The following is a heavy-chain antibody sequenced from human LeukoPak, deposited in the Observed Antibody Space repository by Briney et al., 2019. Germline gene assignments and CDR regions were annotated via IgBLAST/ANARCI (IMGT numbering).Heavy chain of an antibody. D-gene: IGHD6-25*01. CDR3: AIGSPYYYYGMDV. V-gene: IGHV3-74*01. CDR1: GLTFSSHW. J-gene: IGHJ6*02. CDR2: ITNDGSST. Sequence: GGSLRLSCAASGLTFSSHWMHWVRQAPGKGLVWVSRITNDGSSTTYADSVKGRFTISRDNSKNTLYLQMNSLRAEDTAVYYCAIGSPYYYYGMDVWGQGTTVTVSS.